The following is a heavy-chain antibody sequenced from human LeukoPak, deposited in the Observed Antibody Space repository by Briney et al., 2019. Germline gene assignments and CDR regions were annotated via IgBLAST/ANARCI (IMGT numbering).Heavy chain of an antibody. CDR2: IYYSGST. D-gene: IGHD2-2*01. CDR1: GGPISSGDYY. Sequence: SETLSLTCTVSGGPISSGDYYWSWIRQPPGKGLEWIGYIYYSGSTYYNPSLKSRVTISVDTSKNQFSLKLSSVTAADTAVYYCARYCSSTSCYPMGRAAFDIWGQGTMVTVSS. CDR3: ARYCSSTSCYPMGRAAFDI. J-gene: IGHJ3*02. V-gene: IGHV4-30-4*08.